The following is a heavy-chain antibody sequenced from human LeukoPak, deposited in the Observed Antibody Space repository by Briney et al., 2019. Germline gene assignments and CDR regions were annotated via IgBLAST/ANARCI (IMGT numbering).Heavy chain of an antibody. CDR3: ATDVSGSWYIDAFDI. CDR2: FDPEDGET. J-gene: IGHJ3*02. Sequence: ASVKVSCKVSGYTLTELSMHWVRQAPGNGLEWMGGFDPEDGETIYAQKFQGRVTMTEDTSTDTAYMELSSLRSEDTALHYCATDVSGSWYIDAFDIWGQGTMVTVSS. V-gene: IGHV1-24*01. D-gene: IGHD1-26*01. CDR1: GYTLTELS.